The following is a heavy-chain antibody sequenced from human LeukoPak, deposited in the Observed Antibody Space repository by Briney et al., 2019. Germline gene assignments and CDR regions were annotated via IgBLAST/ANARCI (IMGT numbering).Heavy chain of an antibody. CDR1: GFTFSSYE. J-gene: IGHJ3*02. CDR3: AKDKKGSRWDDAFDI. CDR2: ISNGGTTI. V-gene: IGHV3-48*03. Sequence: HSGGSLRLSCAASGFTFSSYEMNWVRQAPGKGLEWVSYISNGGTTIYYADSVKGRFTISRDNAKNSLYLQMNSLRAEDTAVYHCAKDKKGSRWDDAFDIWGQGTMVTVSS. D-gene: IGHD5-24*01.